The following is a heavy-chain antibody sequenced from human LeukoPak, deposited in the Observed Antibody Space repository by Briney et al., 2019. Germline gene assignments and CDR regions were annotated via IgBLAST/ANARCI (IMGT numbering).Heavy chain of an antibody. Sequence: GGSLRLSCAASGFTFGSYAMNWVRQAPGKGLEWVSAISGSGGSTYYADSVKGRFTISRDNSKNTLYLQMNSLRAEDTAVYYCAKDSGSPRDYYYYMDVWGKGTTVTVSS. CDR2: ISGSGGST. CDR3: AKDSGSPRDYYYYMDV. V-gene: IGHV3-23*01. CDR1: GFTFGSYA. J-gene: IGHJ6*03. D-gene: IGHD1-26*01.